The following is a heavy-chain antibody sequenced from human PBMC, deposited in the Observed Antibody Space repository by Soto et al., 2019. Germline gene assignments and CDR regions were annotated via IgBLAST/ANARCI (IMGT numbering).Heavy chain of an antibody. D-gene: IGHD3-10*02. CDR2: IYHSGST. CDR3: ASVRGGYYYGMDV. J-gene: IGHJ6*02. CDR1: GGSISSSNW. V-gene: IGHV4-4*02. Sequence: SETLSLTCAVSGGSISSSNWGSWVRQPPGKGLEWIGEIYHSGSTKYNPSLKSRVTISVDKSKNQFSLKLSSVTAADTAVYYCASVRGGYYYGMDVWGQGPTVT.